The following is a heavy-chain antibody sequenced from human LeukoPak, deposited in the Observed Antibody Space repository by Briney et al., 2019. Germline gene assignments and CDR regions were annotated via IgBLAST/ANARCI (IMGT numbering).Heavy chain of an antibody. CDR1: GFTFSSYA. V-gene: IGHV3-20*04. Sequence: PGGSLRLSCAASGFTFSSYAMSWVRQAPGKGLEWVSAISGSGGSTGYADSVKGRFTISRDNAKNSLYLQMNSLRAEDTALYYCARDRGSGYYYNWFDPWGQGTLVTVSS. CDR3: ARDRGSGYYYNWFDP. J-gene: IGHJ5*02. CDR2: ISGSGGST. D-gene: IGHD3-22*01.